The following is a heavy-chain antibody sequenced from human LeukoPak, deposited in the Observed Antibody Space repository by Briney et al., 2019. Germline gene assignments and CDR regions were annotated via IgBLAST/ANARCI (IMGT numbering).Heavy chain of an antibody. V-gene: IGHV3-30*04. CDR1: GFTFSSNA. CDR2: ISNDGSNK. D-gene: IGHD6-13*01. Sequence: GGSLRLSCAASGFTFSSNAMHWVRQAPGKGLEWVAVISNDGSNKYYADSVKGRFTISRDNSTNTLYLQMNSLRAEDTAVYYCASGAYSSGFDDWGQGTLVTVSS. J-gene: IGHJ4*02. CDR3: ASGAYSSGFDD.